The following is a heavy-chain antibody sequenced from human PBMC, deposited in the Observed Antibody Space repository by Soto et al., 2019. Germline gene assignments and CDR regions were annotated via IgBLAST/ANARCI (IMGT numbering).Heavy chain of an antibody. J-gene: IGHJ4*02. CDR2: INHSGST. CDR1: GGSFSGYY. D-gene: IGHD3-3*01. Sequence: SETLSLTCAVYGGSFSGYYLSWIRQPPGKGLEWIGEINHSGSTNYNPSLKSRVTISVDTSKNQFSLKLSSVTAADTAVYYCARGRYDFWSGYYPLGHYFDYSGQGTLVTVSS. V-gene: IGHV4-34*01. CDR3: ARGRYDFWSGYYPLGHYFDY.